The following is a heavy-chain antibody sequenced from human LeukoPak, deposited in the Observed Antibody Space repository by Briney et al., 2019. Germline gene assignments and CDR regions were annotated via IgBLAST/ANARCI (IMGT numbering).Heavy chain of an antibody. D-gene: IGHD3-22*01. J-gene: IGHJ4*02. Sequence: SETLSLTCTVSGGSVSSGSYYWSWIRQPPGKGLEWIGYIYYSGSTNYNPSLKSRVTISVDTSKNQFSLKLSSVTAADTAVYYCAASADYYDSSGYYYNGYWGQGTLVTVSS. CDR3: AASADYYDSSGYYYNGY. CDR2: IYYSGST. V-gene: IGHV4-61*01. CDR1: GGSVSSGSYY.